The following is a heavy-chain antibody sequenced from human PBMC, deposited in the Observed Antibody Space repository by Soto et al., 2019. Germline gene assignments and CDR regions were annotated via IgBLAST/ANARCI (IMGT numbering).Heavy chain of an antibody. V-gene: IGHV3-64*01. CDR3: AREGGKAARRRYYFDY. CDR2: ISSNGGST. CDR1: GFTFSSYA. D-gene: IGHD6-6*01. Sequence: GGSLRLSCAASGFTFSSYAMHWVRQAPGKGLEYVSAISSNGGSTYYANSVKGRFTISRDNSKNTLYLQMGSLRAEDMAVYYCAREGGKAARRRYYFDYWGQGTLVTVSS. J-gene: IGHJ4*02.